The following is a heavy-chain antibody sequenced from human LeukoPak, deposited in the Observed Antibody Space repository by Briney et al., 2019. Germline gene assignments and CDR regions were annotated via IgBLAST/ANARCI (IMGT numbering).Heavy chain of an antibody. CDR3: ARVEGRLGNYGMDV. J-gene: IGHJ6*02. V-gene: IGHV3-23*01. D-gene: IGHD1-26*01. CDR2: ISGSGGST. Sequence: GGSLRLSCAASGFTFSSYAMSWVRQAPGKGLEWVSAISGSGGSTYYADSVKGRFTISRDNSKNTLYLQMNSLRAEDTAVYYCARVEGRLGNYGMDVWGQRTTVTVSS. CDR1: GFTFSSYA.